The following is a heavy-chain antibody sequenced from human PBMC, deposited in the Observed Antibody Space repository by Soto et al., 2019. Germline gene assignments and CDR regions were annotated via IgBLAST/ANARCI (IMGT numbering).Heavy chain of an antibody. CDR2: IYYSGST. CDR1: GGSISSSSYY. J-gene: IGHJ4*02. D-gene: IGHD3-22*01. Sequence: QLQLQESGPGLVKPSETLSLTCTVSGGSISSSSYYWGWIRQPPGKGLEWIGSIYYSGSTYYNPSLKSRVTISVDTSTNQFSLKLSSVTAADTAVYYCARLKRVAYYDSRPDYWGQGTLVTVSS. V-gene: IGHV4-39*01. CDR3: ARLKRVAYYDSRPDY.